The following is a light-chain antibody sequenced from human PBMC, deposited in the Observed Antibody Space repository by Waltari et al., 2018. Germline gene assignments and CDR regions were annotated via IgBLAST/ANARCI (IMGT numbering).Light chain of an antibody. V-gene: IGLV2-23*02. J-gene: IGLJ2*01. CDR1: SSEVGSDYR. Sequence: QSALTQPASVSASHGQSTTISSTRTSSEVGSDYRVSWYQQYPGNAPKLIIYAVPKRPSGVSTRCSGSKSGNTASLTISGLQAEDESDYYCCSCATRSTFVFGGGTKVTV. CDR3: CSCATRSTFV. CDR2: AVP.